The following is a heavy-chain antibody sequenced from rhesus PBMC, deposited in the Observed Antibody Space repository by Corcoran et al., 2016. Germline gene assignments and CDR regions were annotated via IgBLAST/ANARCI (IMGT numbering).Heavy chain of an antibody. D-gene: IGHD1-14*01. Sequence: EVRLVESGGGLVQPGGSLRLSCAVSGLPFSASYWSWVRQGPGKGPKWLGSIRNKVDVGTPDYAASVKGRFIISRDDSKGIVSLQMNSLEVEDTAIYYGGRVGWNDADYWGQGVLVTVSS. J-gene: IGHJ4*01. CDR2: IRNKVDVGTP. V-gene: IGHV3-116*02. CDR3: GRVGWNDADY. CDR1: GLPFSASY.